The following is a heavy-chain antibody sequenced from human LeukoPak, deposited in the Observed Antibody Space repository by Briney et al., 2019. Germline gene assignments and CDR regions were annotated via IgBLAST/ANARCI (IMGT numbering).Heavy chain of an antibody. V-gene: IGHV3-11*01. CDR1: GFTFSDYY. CDR2: ISSSGSTI. Sequence: GGSLRLSCAASGFTFSDYYMSWIRQAPGKGLEWVSYISSSGSTIYYADSVKGRFAISRDNAKNSLYLQMNSLRAEDTAVYYCARSDSSGYQYYWGQGTLVTVSS. D-gene: IGHD3-22*01. CDR3: ARSDSSGYQYY. J-gene: IGHJ4*02.